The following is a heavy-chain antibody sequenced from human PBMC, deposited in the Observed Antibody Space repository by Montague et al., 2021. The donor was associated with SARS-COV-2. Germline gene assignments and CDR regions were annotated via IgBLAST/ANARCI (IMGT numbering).Heavy chain of an antibody. J-gene: IGHJ3*02. CDR2: IYNSGST. D-gene: IGHD6-13*01. V-gene: IGHV4-59*01. Sequence: SETLSLTCTVSGGSISRYSWTWIRQPSGKGLEWIGYIYNSGSTNYNPSLTGRVTISVDTSKNQFSLKLSSVAAADTAVYYCARVGRGSSWYEVAFDIWGQGTMVTVSS. CDR1: GGSISRYS. CDR3: ARVGRGSSWYEVAFDI.